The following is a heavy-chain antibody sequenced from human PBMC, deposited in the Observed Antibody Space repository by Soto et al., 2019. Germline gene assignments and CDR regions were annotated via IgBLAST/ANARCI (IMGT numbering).Heavy chain of an antibody. V-gene: IGHV4-4*02. CDR1: GGSISSSNW. J-gene: IGHJ6*02. D-gene: IGHD3-3*01. Sequence: PSETLSLTCAVSGGSISSSNWWSWFLQPPWKGLEWIGEIYHSGSTNYNPSLKSRVTISVDKSKNQFSLKLSSVTAADTAVYYCASRLRFLEWLPDYYYYGMDVWGQGTTVTVSS. CDR3: ASRLRFLEWLPDYYYYGMDV. CDR2: IYHSGST.